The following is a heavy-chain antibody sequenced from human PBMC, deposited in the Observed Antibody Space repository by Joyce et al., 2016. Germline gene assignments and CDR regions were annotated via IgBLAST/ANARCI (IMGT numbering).Heavy chain of an antibody. J-gene: IGHJ4*02. CDR1: GFVFSSYA. CDR2: ISGSDSST. Sequence: EVQLLESGGGLVQPGGSLRLTCGGSGFVFSSYAMTWVRQAPGKGLEWVAAISGSDSSTYYTDSVKGRFTISRDNSKNTLYLQMRSLKAEDTAVYYCAKVGSTWNFDLWGQGTLVTVSS. CDR3: AKVGSTWNFDL. D-gene: IGHD6-13*01. V-gene: IGHV3-23*01.